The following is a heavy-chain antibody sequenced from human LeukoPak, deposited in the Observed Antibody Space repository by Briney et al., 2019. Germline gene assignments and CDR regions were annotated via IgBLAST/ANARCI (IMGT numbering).Heavy chain of an antibody. Sequence: SETLSLTRTVSGGSISSSNHYWGWIRQPPGKGLEWIGSTLYTGTTHYNPSFKSRATLSVDTSKKQVSLRLTSVTAADTAVYYCARLTIFGVLTINWFDPWGQGTLVTVSS. CDR2: TLYTGTT. J-gene: IGHJ5*02. D-gene: IGHD3-3*01. CDR3: ARLTIFGVLTINWFDP. V-gene: IGHV4-39*07. CDR1: GGSISSSNHY.